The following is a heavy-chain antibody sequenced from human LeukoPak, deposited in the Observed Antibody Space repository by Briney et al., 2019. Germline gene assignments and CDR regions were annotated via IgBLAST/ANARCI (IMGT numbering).Heavy chain of an antibody. CDR1: GYTFTSYG. CDR2: ISAYNGNT. V-gene: IGHV1-18*01. Sequence: GASVKVSCKASGYTFTSYGISWVRQAPGQGLEWMGWISAYNGNTNYAQKLQGRVTMTRDTSTSTVYMELSSLRSEDTAVYFCARGIVGATHFDYWGQGTLVTVSS. D-gene: IGHD1-26*01. J-gene: IGHJ4*02. CDR3: ARGIVGATHFDY.